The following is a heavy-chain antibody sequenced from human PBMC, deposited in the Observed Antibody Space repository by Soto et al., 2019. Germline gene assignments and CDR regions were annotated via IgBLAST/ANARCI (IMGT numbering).Heavy chain of an antibody. Sequence: SETLSLTCAVSGGSISSSNWWSWVRQPPGKGLEWIGEIYHSGSTNYNPSLKSRVTISVDKSKNQFSLKLTSVTAADTAVYFCARVRTEYAGLDYWGQGTLVTVSS. V-gene: IGHV4-4*02. CDR1: GGSISSSNW. D-gene: IGHD2-2*01. J-gene: IGHJ4*02. CDR3: ARVRTEYAGLDY. CDR2: IYHSGST.